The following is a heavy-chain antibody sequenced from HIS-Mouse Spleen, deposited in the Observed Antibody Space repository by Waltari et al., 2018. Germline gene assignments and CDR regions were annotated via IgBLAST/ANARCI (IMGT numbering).Heavy chain of an antibody. V-gene: IGHV2-70*15. CDR2: IDGDDDK. J-gene: IGHJ4*02. CDR3: ARIAEGYSSGWYAFDY. CDR1: GFSLSTSGMC. D-gene: IGHD6-19*01. Sequence: QVTLRESGPALVKPTQTLTLTCTFSGFSLSTSGMCVSWIRPPPGKALEWLARIDGDDDKYYSTSLKTRLTISKDTSKNQVVLTMTNMDPVDTATYYCARIAEGYSSGWYAFDYWGQGTLVTVSS.